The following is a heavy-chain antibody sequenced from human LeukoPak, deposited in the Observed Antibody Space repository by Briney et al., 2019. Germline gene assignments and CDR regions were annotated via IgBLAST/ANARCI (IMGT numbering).Heavy chain of an antibody. Sequence: SETLSLTCTVSGGSISSYYWSWVRQPPGKGLEWIGYIYYSGSTNYNPSLKSRVTISVDTSKNPFSLRLSSVTAADTAVYYCARLSPGSLHMFDYWGQGTLVTVSS. D-gene: IGHD2-21*01. CDR1: GGSISSYY. J-gene: IGHJ4*02. CDR2: IYYSGST. V-gene: IGHV4-59*08. CDR3: ARLSPGSLHMFDY.